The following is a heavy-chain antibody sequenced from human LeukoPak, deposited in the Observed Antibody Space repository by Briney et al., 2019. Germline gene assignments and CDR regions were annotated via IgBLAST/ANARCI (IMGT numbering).Heavy chain of an antibody. Sequence: GGSLRLSCAASGFTFSNAWMSWVRQAPGKGLEWVGRIKSKTDGGTTDYAAPGKGRFTISRDDSKNTLYLQMNSLKTEDTAVYYCTADDFSSGQKDVWGQGTTVTVSS. V-gene: IGHV3-15*01. J-gene: IGHJ6*02. D-gene: IGHD3-3*01. CDR2: IKSKTDGGTT. CDR3: TADDFSSGQKDV. CDR1: GFTFSNAW.